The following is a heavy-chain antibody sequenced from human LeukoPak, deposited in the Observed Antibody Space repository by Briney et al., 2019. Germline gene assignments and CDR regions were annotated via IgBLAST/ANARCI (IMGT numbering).Heavy chain of an antibody. Sequence: GGSLRLSCAASGFTVSSNYMSWVRQAPGKGLEWVSIIYSGGSTYYADSVKGRFTISRDNSKDTLYLQMNSLRAEDTAVYYCARVGGGYDFGYWGQGTLVTVSS. CDR2: IYSGGST. CDR1: GFTVSSNY. CDR3: ARVGGGYDFGY. D-gene: IGHD5-12*01. V-gene: IGHV3-53*01. J-gene: IGHJ4*02.